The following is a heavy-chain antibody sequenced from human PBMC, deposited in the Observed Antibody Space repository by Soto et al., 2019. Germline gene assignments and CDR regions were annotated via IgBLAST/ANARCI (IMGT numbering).Heavy chain of an antibody. V-gene: IGHV5-51*01. J-gene: IGHJ6*02. CDR3: ARDRYSYYDFWSGSLPYYYYGMDV. Sequence: PGESLKISCKGSGYSFTSYWICWVRQMPGKGLEWMGIIYPGDSDTRYSPSFQGQVTISRDNAKNSLYLQMNSLRAEDTAVYYCARDRYSYYDFWSGSLPYYYYGMDVWGQGTTVTVSS. CDR2: IYPGDSDT. CDR1: GYSFTSYW. D-gene: IGHD3-3*01.